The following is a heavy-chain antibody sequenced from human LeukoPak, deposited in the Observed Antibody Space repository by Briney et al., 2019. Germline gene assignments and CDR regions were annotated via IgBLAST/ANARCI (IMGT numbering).Heavy chain of an antibody. CDR1: GFTFSNAW. Sequence: PGGSLRLSCAASGFTFSNAWMSWVRQAPGKGLEWVSAISGSGGSTYYADSVKGRFTISGDNSKNALYLQMNSLRAEDTAVYYCAKGQDHYDSSGPDAFDIWGQGTMVTVSS. J-gene: IGHJ3*02. V-gene: IGHV3-23*01. CDR2: ISGSGGST. D-gene: IGHD3-22*01. CDR3: AKGQDHYDSSGPDAFDI.